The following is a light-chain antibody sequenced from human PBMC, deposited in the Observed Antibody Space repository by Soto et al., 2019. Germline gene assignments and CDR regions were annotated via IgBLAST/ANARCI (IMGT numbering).Light chain of an antibody. V-gene: IGKV1-5*01. J-gene: IGKJ1*01. CDR3: QQYSDSSGA. Sequence: DIQMTQSPSTLSASVGDRVTIACRASQTISSWVAWYQQKPGKAPKLLIFDASTLESGVPSRFSGSGSGTDFTLTISSLQPDDFATYYCQQYSDSSGAFGQGTKVDIK. CDR1: QTISSW. CDR2: DAS.